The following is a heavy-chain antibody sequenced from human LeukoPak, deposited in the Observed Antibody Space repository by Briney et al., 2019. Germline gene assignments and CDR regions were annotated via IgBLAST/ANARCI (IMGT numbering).Heavy chain of an antibody. CDR2: ISGGGDST. CDR1: GFMFSNYA. Sequence: GGSLRLSCAASGFMFSNYAMTWVRQAPGKGLEWVSGISGGGDSTYYADSVKGRFTISRDNSKNTVYLEMSSLRAEDAAVYYCAKDPNGDYVGAFDTWGQGTMVIVSS. CDR3: AKDPNGDYVGAFDT. V-gene: IGHV3-23*01. J-gene: IGHJ3*02. D-gene: IGHD4-17*01.